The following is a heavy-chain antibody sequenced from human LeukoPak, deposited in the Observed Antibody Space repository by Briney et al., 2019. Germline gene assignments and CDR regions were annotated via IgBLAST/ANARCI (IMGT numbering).Heavy chain of an antibody. CDR2: IKEDGSEK. Sequence: GGPLRLSCAASGLTFGNYWMSWVRQAPGKGLEWVASIKEDGSEKFYVESLKGRFTISRDSGKNSLNLQINSLRVEDTAVYFCARGVGRITSSWFDPWGQGTLVTVSS. CDR1: GLTFGNYW. CDR3: ARGVGRITSSWFDP. J-gene: IGHJ5*02. D-gene: IGHD3-10*01. V-gene: IGHV3-7*01.